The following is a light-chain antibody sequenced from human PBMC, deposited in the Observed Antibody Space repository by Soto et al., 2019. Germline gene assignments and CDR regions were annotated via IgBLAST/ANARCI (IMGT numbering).Light chain of an antibody. CDR2: GAS. V-gene: IGKV3-20*01. Sequence: ENVLTQSPGTLSLSPGERAPLSCRASQSVRTNYLAWYQQKPGQAPRLLIYGASSRATGIPDRFSGSGSGTDFTLTISRLEPEDFVVYYCQQYGSSPTFGQGTKVDIK. CDR3: QQYGSSPT. CDR1: QSVRTNY. J-gene: IGKJ1*01.